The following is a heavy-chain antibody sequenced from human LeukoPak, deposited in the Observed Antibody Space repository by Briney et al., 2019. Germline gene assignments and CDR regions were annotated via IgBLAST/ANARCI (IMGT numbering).Heavy chain of an antibody. Sequence: SQTLSLTCTVSGGSISSGDYYWGWIRQPPGKGLEWIGSIYHSGSTYYNPSLKSRVTISVDTSKNQFSLKLSSVTAADTAVYYCARSTGPSVVAAKAFFDYWGQGTLVTVSS. V-gene: IGHV4-39*07. CDR2: IYHSGST. CDR3: ARSTGPSVVAAKAFFDY. D-gene: IGHD2-15*01. J-gene: IGHJ4*02. CDR1: GGSISSGDYY.